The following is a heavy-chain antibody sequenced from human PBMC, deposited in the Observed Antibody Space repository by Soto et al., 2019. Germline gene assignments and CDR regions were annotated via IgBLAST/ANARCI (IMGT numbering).Heavy chain of an antibody. CDR1: GYXHTELS. Sequence: ASVKVSCKVSGYXHTELSMHWVRQAPGKGLEWMGGFDPEDGETIYAQKFQGRVTMTEDTSTDTAYMELSSLRSEDTAVYYCATLIVVVPAANYFDYWGQGTLVTVSS. J-gene: IGHJ4*02. CDR2: FDPEDGET. V-gene: IGHV1-24*01. CDR3: ATLIVVVPAANYFDY. D-gene: IGHD2-2*01.